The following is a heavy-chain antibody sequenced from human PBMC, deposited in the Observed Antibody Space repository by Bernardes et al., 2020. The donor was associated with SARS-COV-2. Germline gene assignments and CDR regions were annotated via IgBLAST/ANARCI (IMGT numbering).Heavy chain of an antibody. V-gene: IGHV3-66*01. D-gene: IGHD3-10*01. J-gene: IGHJ6*02. CDR3: ARESYYGSFSMDV. CDR1: GFTVSSNY. Sequence: GGSLRLSCAASGFTVSSNYMSWVRQAPGKGLEWVSVIYSGGSTYYADSVKGRFTISRDNSKNTLYLQMNSLRAEDTAVYYCARESYYGSFSMDVWGQGTTVTVSS. CDR2: IYSGGST.